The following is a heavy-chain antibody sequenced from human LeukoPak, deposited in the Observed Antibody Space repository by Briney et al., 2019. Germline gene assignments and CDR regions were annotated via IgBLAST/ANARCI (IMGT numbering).Heavy chain of an antibody. J-gene: IGHJ4*02. Sequence: PGGSLRLSCAASGFTFSSYAMSWVRQAPGKGLEWVSAISGSGGSTYYADSVKGRFTISRDNSKNTLYLQMNSLRAEDTAVYYCAIDGHSGYSYGQSYFDYWGQGTLVTVSS. CDR1: GFTFSSYA. V-gene: IGHV3-23*01. D-gene: IGHD5-18*01. CDR3: AIDGHSGYSYGQSYFDY. CDR2: ISGSGGST.